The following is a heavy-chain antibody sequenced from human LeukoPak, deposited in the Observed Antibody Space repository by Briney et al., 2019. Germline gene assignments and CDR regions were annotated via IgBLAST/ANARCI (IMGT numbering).Heavy chain of an antibody. D-gene: IGHD6-19*01. Sequence: PSETLSLTCTVSGGSFSSCYWSWIRQPPGKGLEWIGYIYYSGSTNYNPSLMSRVTISVDTSKNQFSLKLSSVTAADTAVYYCAREGGIAVAGNPVLDSYYFDYWGQGTLVTVSS. V-gene: IGHV4-59*01. CDR3: AREGGIAVAGNPVLDSYYFDY. CDR2: IYYSGST. CDR1: GGSFSSCY. J-gene: IGHJ4*02.